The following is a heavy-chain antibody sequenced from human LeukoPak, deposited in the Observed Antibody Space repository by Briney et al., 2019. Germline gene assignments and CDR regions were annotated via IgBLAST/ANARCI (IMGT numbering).Heavy chain of an antibody. CDR1: GFTFSHYA. Sequence: GGSLRLSCAASGFTFSHYAMHWVRQAPGKGLEWVAVIFYDGSIAYYADSVKGRFTISRDNSENTLYLQMNSLRAEDTAVYYCAKDRTVTTRVFDYWGQGTLVTVSS. D-gene: IGHD4-17*01. CDR3: AKDRTVTTRVFDY. J-gene: IGHJ4*02. CDR2: IFYDGSIA. V-gene: IGHV3-30*04.